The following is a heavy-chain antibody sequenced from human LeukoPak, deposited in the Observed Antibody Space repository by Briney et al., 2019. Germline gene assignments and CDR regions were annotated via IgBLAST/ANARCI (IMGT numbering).Heavy chain of an antibody. V-gene: IGHV3-48*02. D-gene: IGHD2-21*02. CDR3: ASLDSVVVTAMGYY. Sequence: PGGSLRLSCAASGFTFSSYSMNWVRQAPGKGQEWVSYISSGSSTIYYADSVKGRFTVSRDNAKNSLYLQMNSLRDEDTAVYYCASLDSVVVTAMGYYWGQGTLVTVSS. J-gene: IGHJ4*02. CDR2: ISSGSSTI. CDR1: GFTFSSYS.